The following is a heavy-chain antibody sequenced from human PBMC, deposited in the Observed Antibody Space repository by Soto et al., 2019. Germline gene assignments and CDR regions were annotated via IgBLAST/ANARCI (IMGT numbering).Heavy chain of an antibody. J-gene: IGHJ4*02. V-gene: IGHV4-39*01. Sequence: ETLSLTCTVSGGSISSSSYYWGWIRQPPGKGLEWIGSIYYSGSTYYNPSLKSRVTISVDTSKNQFSLKLSSVTAADTAVYYCAWLGRSGLFDYWGQGTLVTVSS. CDR1: GGSISSSSYY. D-gene: IGHD3-3*01. CDR2: IYYSGST. CDR3: AWLGRSGLFDY.